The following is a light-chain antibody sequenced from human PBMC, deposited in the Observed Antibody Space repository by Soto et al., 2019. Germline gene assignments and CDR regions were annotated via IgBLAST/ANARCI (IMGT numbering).Light chain of an antibody. J-gene: IGKJ5*01. Sequence: DIPLTLSPSTLSASEGDRGTITCLASQTISNWLAWYQQRPGKAPQLLISDASRLESGVPSRFSGSGSGTEFTLTISSLQPDDFATYYCQQYNSYSITFGQGTRLEN. V-gene: IGKV1-5*01. CDR1: QTISNW. CDR3: QQYNSYSIT. CDR2: DAS.